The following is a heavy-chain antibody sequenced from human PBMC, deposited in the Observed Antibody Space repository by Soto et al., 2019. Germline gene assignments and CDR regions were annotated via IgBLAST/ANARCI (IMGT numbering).Heavy chain of an antibody. J-gene: IGHJ4*02. CDR3: ARLAAAGTYYFDY. CDR2: IYHSGST. D-gene: IGHD6-13*01. Sequence: SETLSLTCAVSAGSISSSNWWSWVRQPPGKGLEWIGEIYHSGSTNYNPSLKSRVTISVDKSKNQFSLKLSSVTAADTAVYYCARLAAAGTYYFDYWGQGTLVTVSS. V-gene: IGHV4-4*02. CDR1: AGSISSSNW.